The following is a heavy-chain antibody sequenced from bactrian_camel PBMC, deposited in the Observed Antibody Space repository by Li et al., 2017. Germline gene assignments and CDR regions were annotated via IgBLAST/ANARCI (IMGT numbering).Heavy chain of an antibody. J-gene: IGHJ4*01. CDR2: IDRFAATT. CDR1: GYNFRGRR. CDR3: AAMPNCASPVYFLEGITDNY. D-gene: IGHD1*01. V-gene: IGHV3S31*01. Sequence: VQLVESGGGSVQPGGSLRLTCTASGYNFRGRRRAWCHQAPGKAREGVASIDRFAATTYADSVNGRFVISRDNAKNTLYLQMDSLKPEDTAMYYCAAMPNCASPVYFLEGITDNYWGPGTQVTVS.